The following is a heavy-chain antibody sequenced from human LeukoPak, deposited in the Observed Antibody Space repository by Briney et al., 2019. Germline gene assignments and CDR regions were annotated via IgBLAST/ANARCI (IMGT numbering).Heavy chain of an antibody. CDR1: GYTFTSSG. CDR2: ISAYNGNT. Sequence: ASVRVSCKASGYTFTSSGMSWVRQAPGQGLEWMGWISAYNGNTSDAQKLQGRVTTTTDTSTSTAYMELRSLTSDDTAVYYCARDHSSSCQLFDYWGQGTLVTVSS. CDR3: ARDHSSSCQLFDY. D-gene: IGHD6-13*01. J-gene: IGHJ4*01. V-gene: IGHV1-18*01.